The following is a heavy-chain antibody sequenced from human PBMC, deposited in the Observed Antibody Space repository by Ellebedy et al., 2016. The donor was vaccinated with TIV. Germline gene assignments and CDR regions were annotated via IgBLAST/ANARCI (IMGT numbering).Heavy chain of an antibody. V-gene: IGHV3-23*01. CDR1: GFTFSSYA. D-gene: IGHD2-21*02. J-gene: IGHJ4*02. CDR2: ISSTGSRT. Sequence: GESLKISCAASGFTFSSYAMSWVRQAPGKGLEWVSTISSTGSRTYYADSVEGRFIISRDNSKKTRYLQMNSLRADDTAVYYWARRRAVTSIRYFDYWGQGTLVTVSS. CDR3: ARRRAVTSIRYFDY.